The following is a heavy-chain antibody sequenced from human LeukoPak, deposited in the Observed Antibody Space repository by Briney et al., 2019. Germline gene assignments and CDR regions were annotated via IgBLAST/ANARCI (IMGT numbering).Heavy chain of an antibody. D-gene: IGHD3-10*01. J-gene: IGHJ6*03. Sequence: GGSLRLSCAASGFTFSSYWMSWVRQAPGKGLEWVSYISSSSSTIYYADSVKGRFTISRDNAKNSLYLQMNSLRAEDTAVYYCARGGSYSYYYYMDVWGKGTTVTVSS. CDR3: ARGGSYSYYYYMDV. CDR1: GFTFSSYW. V-gene: IGHV3-48*01. CDR2: ISSSSSTI.